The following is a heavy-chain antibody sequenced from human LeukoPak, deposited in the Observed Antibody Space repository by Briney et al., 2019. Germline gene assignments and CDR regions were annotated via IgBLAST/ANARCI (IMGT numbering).Heavy chain of an antibody. V-gene: IGHV1-8*01. CDR1: GYTFTSYD. Sequence: ASVKVSCKASGYTFTSYDINWVRQATGQGREWMGWMNPNSGNTGYAQKFQGRVTMTRSTSISTAYMELSGLRSEDTAVYYCARAGLRSSSWYLNWFDPWGQGTLVTVSS. CDR3: ARAGLRSSSWYLNWFDP. J-gene: IGHJ5*02. CDR2: MNPNSGNT. D-gene: IGHD6-13*01.